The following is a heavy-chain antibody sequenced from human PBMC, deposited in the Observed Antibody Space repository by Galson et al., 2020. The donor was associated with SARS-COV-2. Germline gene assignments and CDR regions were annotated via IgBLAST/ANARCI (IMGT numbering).Heavy chain of an antibody. Sequence: SETLSLTCTVSGGSISSSSYYWGWIRQPPGKGLEWIGSIYYSGSTYYNPSLKSRVTISVDTSKNQFSLKLSSVTAADTAVYYCAGQWLPHKYYYYCGMDVWGQGTTVTVSS. D-gene: IGHD5-12*01. CDR2: IYYSGST. CDR1: GGSISSSSYY. V-gene: IGHV4-39*01. CDR3: AGQWLPHKYYYYCGMDV. J-gene: IGHJ6*02.